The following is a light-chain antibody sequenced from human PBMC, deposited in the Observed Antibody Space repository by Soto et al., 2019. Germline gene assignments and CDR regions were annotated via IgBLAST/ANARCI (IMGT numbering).Light chain of an antibody. Sequence: QLVLTQPPSASGTPGQRVTISCSGSSSNIGINTVNWYQQLPGTAPKLLIYSSNQRPSGVPDRFSGSKSGTSASLAISGLQSEDEADYYCAEWDDSLNGPVFGTGTKLTVL. V-gene: IGLV1-44*01. CDR2: SSN. CDR1: SSNIGINT. J-gene: IGLJ1*01. CDR3: AEWDDSLNGPV.